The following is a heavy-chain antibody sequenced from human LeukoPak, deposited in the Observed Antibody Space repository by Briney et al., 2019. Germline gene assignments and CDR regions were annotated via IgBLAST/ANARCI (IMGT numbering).Heavy chain of an antibody. V-gene: IGHV1-2*02. D-gene: IGHD2-2*01. CDR2: INPNSGGT. Sequence: RASVKVSCKASGYTFTSYGISWVRQAPGQGLEWMGWINPNSGGTNYAQKFQGRVTMTRDTSISTAYMELSRLRSDDTAVYYCARGGIRYCSSTSCYVWFDPWGQGTRVTVSS. CDR1: GYTFTSYG. CDR3: ARGGIRYCSSTSCYVWFDP. J-gene: IGHJ5*02.